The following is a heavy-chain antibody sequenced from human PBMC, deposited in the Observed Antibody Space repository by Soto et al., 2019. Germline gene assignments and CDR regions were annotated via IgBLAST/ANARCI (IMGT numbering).Heavy chain of an antibody. J-gene: IGHJ4*02. V-gene: IGHV3-9*01. D-gene: IGHD6-25*01. CDR1: GFTFDDYA. CDR2: ISWNSGSI. Sequence: EVQLVESGGGLVQPGRSLRLSFAGSGFTFDDYAMHWVREAPGKGLEWVSGISWNSGSIGYADSVTGRFTISRDNAKNALYLQMNRLRAVDTALYDGAKASRWYRSGWADYWGLGTVVTVSS. CDR3: AKASRWYRSGWADY.